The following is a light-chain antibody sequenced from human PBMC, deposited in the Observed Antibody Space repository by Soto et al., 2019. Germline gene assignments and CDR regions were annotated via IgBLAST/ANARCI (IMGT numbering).Light chain of an antibody. V-gene: IGKV3-20*01. CDR3: QQYGISCVG. J-gene: IGKJ1*01. CDR2: GAS. CDR1: QGVSSTY. Sequence: EIMLTQSPGTLSLSPGERATLSCRASQGVSSTYLAWYQHKPGQAPRLLIYGASSRATGIPDRFSGSGSGTDFTLIISRLEPEDFAVYYCQQYGISCVGFGQGTKVDIK.